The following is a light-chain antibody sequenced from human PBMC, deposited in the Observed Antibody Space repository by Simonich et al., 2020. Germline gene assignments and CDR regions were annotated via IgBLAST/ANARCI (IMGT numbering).Light chain of an antibody. V-gene: IGKV3-15*01. CDR1: QSVSSN. Sequence: EIVMTQSPATLSVSRGERDTLSCRANQSVSSNLAWYQKKPVQAPRLLIYGSSTRATVIPARFSGSGSGTAFTLTISSMQSEDFAVYYCQQYNNWTPWTFGQGTKVEIK. CDR3: QQYNNWTPWT. CDR2: GSS. J-gene: IGKJ1*01.